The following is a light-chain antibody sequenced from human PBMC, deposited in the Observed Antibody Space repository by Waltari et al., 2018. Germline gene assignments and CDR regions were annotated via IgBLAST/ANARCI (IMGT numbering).Light chain of an antibody. CDR2: GAS. J-gene: IGKJ4*01. CDR3: QQYNNWPPQLT. CDR1: QSVNSN. V-gene: IGKV3-15*01. Sequence: EVVMTQSPATLSVSPGERATLSCRASQSVNSNLAWYQRKPGQAPRPLISGASTRAIGVPARFSGSGSGTEFTLTISSLQSEDFAVYYCQQYNNWPPQLTFGGGTKVEIK.